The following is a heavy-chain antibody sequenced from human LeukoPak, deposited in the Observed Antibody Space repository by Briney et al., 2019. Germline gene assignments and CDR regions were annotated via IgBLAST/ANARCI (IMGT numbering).Heavy chain of an antibody. J-gene: IGHJ3*02. Sequence: GGSLRLSCAACGFTFSNAWMSWVRQAPGKGLEWVGRIKSKTDGGTTDYAAPVKGRFTISRDDSKNTLYLQMNSLKTEDTAVYYCTTSYYYGSGSYVWGAFDIWGQGTMVTVSS. D-gene: IGHD3-10*01. CDR2: IKSKTDGGTT. V-gene: IGHV3-15*01. CDR3: TTSYYYGSGSYVWGAFDI. CDR1: GFTFSNAW.